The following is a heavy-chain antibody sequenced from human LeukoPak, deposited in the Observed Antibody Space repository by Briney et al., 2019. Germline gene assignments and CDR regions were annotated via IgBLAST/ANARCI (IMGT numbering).Heavy chain of an antibody. CDR1: GFTFSDYY. CDR2: ISSSGSTI. Sequence: GRSLRLSCAASGFTFSDYYMSWVRQAPGKGLEWVSYISSSGSTIYYADSVKGRFTISRDNAKNSLYLQMNSLRAEDTAIYYCTRVGYIDEGIDYWGQGTLVTVSS. CDR3: TRVGYIDEGIDY. V-gene: IGHV3-11*04. J-gene: IGHJ4*02. D-gene: IGHD5-24*01.